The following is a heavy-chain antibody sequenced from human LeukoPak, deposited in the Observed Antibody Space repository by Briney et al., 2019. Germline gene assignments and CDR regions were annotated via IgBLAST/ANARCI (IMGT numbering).Heavy chain of an antibody. Sequence: ASVRVSCHASGYNFMDYYMHWVRQAPGQGLEWLGWIDPKRGDTSYAKTFQGRVTLTRDTSTNTAYMELTALRSDDTAVYYCTREGRYCSSTSCYVCLDFWGQGTLVTVSS. CDR2: IDPKRGDT. J-gene: IGHJ4*02. CDR1: GYNFMDYY. V-gene: IGHV1-2*02. D-gene: IGHD2-2*01. CDR3: TREGRYCSSTSCYVCLDF.